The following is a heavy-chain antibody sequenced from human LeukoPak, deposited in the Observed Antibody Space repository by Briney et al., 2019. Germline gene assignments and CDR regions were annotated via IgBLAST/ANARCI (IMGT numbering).Heavy chain of an antibody. CDR3: AKVGGYGDYIIDY. CDR2: ISYDGSNK. CDR1: GFTFSSYG. V-gene: IGHV3-30*18. J-gene: IGHJ4*02. Sequence: QPGRSLRLSYAASGFTFSSYGMHWVRQAPGKGLEWVAVISYDGSNKYYADSVKGRFTISRDNSKNTLYLQMNSLRAEDTAVYYCAKVGGYGDYIIDYWGQGTLVTVSS. D-gene: IGHD4-17*01.